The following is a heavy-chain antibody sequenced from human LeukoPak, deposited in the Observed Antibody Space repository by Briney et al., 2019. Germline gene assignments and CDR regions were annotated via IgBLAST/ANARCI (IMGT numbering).Heavy chain of an antibody. CDR2: IYHSGST. D-gene: IGHD6-13*01. V-gene: IGHV4-38-2*02. CDR1: GYSISSGYY. CDR3: ARARYSSSRNDY. Sequence: SETLSLTCTVSGYSISSGYYWGWIRQPPGKGLEWIGSIYHSGSTYYNPSLKSRVTISVDTSKNQFSLKLSSVTAADTAVYYCARARYSSSRNDYWGQGTLVTVSS. J-gene: IGHJ4*02.